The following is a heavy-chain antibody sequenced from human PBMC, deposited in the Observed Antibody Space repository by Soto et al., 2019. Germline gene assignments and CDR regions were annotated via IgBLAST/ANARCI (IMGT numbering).Heavy chain of an antibody. D-gene: IGHD3-10*01. CDR3: ARTMTMFGYDSGWFDP. CDR1: GFSLSDVRMG. Sequence: QVTLKESGPVLVKPTETLTLTCTVSGFSLSDVRMGVSWIRQPPGKALEWLAHIFSNDEKSYSTTLKSRLTISKDTSKSQVVLTMTNMDPVDTATDYCARTMTMFGYDSGWFDPWGQGTLVTVSS. J-gene: IGHJ5*02. CDR2: IFSNDEK. V-gene: IGHV2-26*01.